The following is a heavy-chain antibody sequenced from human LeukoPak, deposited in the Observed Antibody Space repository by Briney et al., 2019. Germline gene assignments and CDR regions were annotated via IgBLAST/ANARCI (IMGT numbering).Heavy chain of an antibody. CDR1: GFTFDDYG. CDR2: ISWNSGSI. Sequence: GRSLRLSCAASGFTFDDYGMPWVRQAPGKGLEWVSGISWNSGSIGYADSVKGRFTISRDNAKNSLYLQMNSLRAEDTALYYCAKDKAGAFDYWGQGTLVTVSS. D-gene: IGHD6-13*01. CDR3: AKDKAGAFDY. V-gene: IGHV3-9*01. J-gene: IGHJ4*02.